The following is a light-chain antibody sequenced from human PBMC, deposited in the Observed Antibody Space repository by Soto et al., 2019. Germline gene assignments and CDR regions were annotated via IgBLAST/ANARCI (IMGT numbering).Light chain of an antibody. CDR2: AAS. Sequence: AVQMTQSPSSLSASVGDRVTITCRASQDIRNDLGWYQQKPGKAPKLLIYAASSLDTGVPSRFSGSRSGTDFSLTISSLQPEDFATYYCLQDYNYPRTFGQGTKVEIK. CDR1: QDIRND. J-gene: IGKJ1*01. V-gene: IGKV1-6*01. CDR3: LQDYNYPRT.